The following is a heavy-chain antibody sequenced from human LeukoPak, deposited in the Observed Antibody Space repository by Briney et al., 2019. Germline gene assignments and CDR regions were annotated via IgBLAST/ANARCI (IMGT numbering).Heavy chain of an antibody. J-gene: IGHJ4*02. D-gene: IGHD1-26*01. Sequence: PGGSLRLSCAASGFTFSSYAMSWVRQAPGKGLEWVSCITTSGTYIYYADSVKGRFTISRDNAKNSLYLQMNSLRAEDTAVYYCARDGPEGSGSYLNYWGQGTLVTVSS. CDR1: GFTFSSYA. CDR2: ITTSGTYI. CDR3: ARDGPEGSGSYLNY. V-gene: IGHV3-21*01.